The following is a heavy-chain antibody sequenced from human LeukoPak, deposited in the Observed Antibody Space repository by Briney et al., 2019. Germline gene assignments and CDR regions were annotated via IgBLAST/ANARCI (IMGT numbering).Heavy chain of an antibody. J-gene: IGHJ3*02. CDR2: IYYSGST. CDR3: ARGSPPEIAANDYAFDI. CDR1: GGSISSSSYY. Sequence: PSETLSLTCTVSGGSISSSSYYWGWIRQPPGKGLEWIGSIYYSGSTYYNPSLKSRVTISVDTSKNQFSLKLSSVTAADTAVYYCARGSPPEIAANDYAFDIWGQGTTVTVSS. V-gene: IGHV4-39*01. D-gene: IGHD6-13*01.